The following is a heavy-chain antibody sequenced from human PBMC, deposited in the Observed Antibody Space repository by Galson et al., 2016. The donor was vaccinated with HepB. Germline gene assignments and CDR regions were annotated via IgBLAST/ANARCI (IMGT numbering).Heavy chain of an antibody. CDR2: INPNADST. Sequence: SVKVSCKASGYTFTSYQMHWVRQAPGQGLEWMGIINPNADSTTYAQKFQGRVTMTRDTSTSTVYMELSSLRSEDTAVYYCAREGGYYSFYYYGMDVWGQGPTVTVSS. V-gene: IGHV1-46*01. D-gene: IGHD3-3*01. J-gene: IGHJ6*02. CDR1: GYTFTSYQ. CDR3: AREGGYYSFYYYGMDV.